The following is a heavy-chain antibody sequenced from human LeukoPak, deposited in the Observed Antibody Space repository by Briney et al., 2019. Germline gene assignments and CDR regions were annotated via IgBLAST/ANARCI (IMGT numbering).Heavy chain of an antibody. D-gene: IGHD6-13*01. CDR2: MNPNSGNT. Sequence: ASVKVSCKASGYTFTSYDINWVRQATGQGLKWMGWMNPNSGNTGYAQKFQGRVTMTRNTSISTAYMELSSLRSEDTAVYYCARGRGISSWSPYYYYMDVWGKGTTVTVSS. V-gene: IGHV1-8*01. CDR1: GYTFTSYD. J-gene: IGHJ6*03. CDR3: ARGRGISSWSPYYYYMDV.